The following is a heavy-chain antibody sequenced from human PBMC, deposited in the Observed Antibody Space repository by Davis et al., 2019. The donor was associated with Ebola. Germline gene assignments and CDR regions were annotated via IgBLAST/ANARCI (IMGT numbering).Heavy chain of an antibody. CDR2: IKQDGSEK. Sequence: GGSLRLSCAASGFTFSSYWMSWVRQAPGKGLEWVANIKQDGSEKYYVDSVKGRFTISRDNAKNSLYLQMNSLRAEDTAVYYCARDLTMLVFYGMDVWGQGTTVTVSS. CDR1: GFTFSSYW. D-gene: IGHD3-22*01. CDR3: ARDLTMLVFYGMDV. V-gene: IGHV3-7*01. J-gene: IGHJ6*02.